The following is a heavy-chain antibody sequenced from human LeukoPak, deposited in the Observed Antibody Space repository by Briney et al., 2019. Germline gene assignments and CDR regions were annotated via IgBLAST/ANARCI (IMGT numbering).Heavy chain of an antibody. D-gene: IGHD6-19*01. CDR3: AKEGYSSGWFTDY. CDR2: IRYDGSNK. V-gene: IGHV3-30*02. J-gene: IGHJ4*02. CDR1: GFTFSSYG. Sequence: PGGSLRLSCAASGFTFSSYGMHWVRQAPGKGLEWVAFIRYDGSNKYYADSVKGRFTISRDNSKNTLYLQMNSLRAEDTAVYYCAKEGYSSGWFTDYWGQGTLVTVSS.